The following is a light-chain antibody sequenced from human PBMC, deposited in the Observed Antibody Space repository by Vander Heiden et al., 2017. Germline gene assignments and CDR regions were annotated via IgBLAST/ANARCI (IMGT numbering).Light chain of an antibody. CDR3: QQSNSTPRT. J-gene: IGKJ4*02. V-gene: IGKV1-39*01. Sequence: DIQMHQSPSSLSASVGDRVTITCRASQSISSYLNWYQQKPGKAPKLLIYAASSLQSGVPSRFSGSGSGTEFTLTISSLQPEDFATYYCQQSNSTPRTFGEGTKVEIK. CDR1: QSISSY. CDR2: AAS.